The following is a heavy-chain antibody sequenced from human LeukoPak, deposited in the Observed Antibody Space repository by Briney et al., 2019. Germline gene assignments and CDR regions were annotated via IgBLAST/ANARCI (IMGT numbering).Heavy chain of an antibody. Sequence: SETLSLTRAVYGGSFSGYYWSWIRQPPGKALEWIGEINHSGSTNYNPSLKSRVTISVDTSKNQFSLKLSSVPAADTAVYYCARGGPVLRYFDWLTRPLFDYWGQGTLVTVSS. J-gene: IGHJ4*02. CDR3: ARGGPVLRYFDWLTRPLFDY. V-gene: IGHV4-34*01. CDR1: GGSFSGYY. CDR2: INHSGST. D-gene: IGHD3-9*01.